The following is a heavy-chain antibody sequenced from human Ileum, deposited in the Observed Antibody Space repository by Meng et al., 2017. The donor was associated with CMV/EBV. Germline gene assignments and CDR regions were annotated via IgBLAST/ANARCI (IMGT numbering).Heavy chain of an antibody. D-gene: IGHD3-10*01. J-gene: IGHJ5*02. Sequence: QLQRQERGPRLLPPSETLSLTCTVTGGSLTSYYWTWIRQPAGKGLEWIGRIHPTGTTDDNPSLRSRVSMSLDKSKNQFSLKLTSVTAADTAVYYCARAAARGVPVDLWGQGTLVTVSS. V-gene: IGHV4-4*07. CDR3: ARAAARGVPVDL. CDR1: GGSLTSYY. CDR2: IHPTGTT.